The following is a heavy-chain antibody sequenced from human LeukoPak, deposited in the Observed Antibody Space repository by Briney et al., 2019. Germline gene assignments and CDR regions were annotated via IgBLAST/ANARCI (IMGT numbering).Heavy chain of an antibody. V-gene: IGHV4-59*01. CDR2: AHSSGST. D-gene: IGHD1-26*01. J-gene: IGHJ5*02. CDR1: GDSISSYF. CDR3: ARDSHSIDIATPGGFDP. Sequence: PSETLSLTCIVSGDSISSYFWSWTRQPPGKGLEWIGYAHSSGSTNYNPSLKSRVTISADASKNQFSLNLRSVTAADTAVYYCARDSHSIDIATPGGFDPWGQGTLVTVSS.